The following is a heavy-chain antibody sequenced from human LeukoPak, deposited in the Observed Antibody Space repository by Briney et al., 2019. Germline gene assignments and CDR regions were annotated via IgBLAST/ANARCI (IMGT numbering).Heavy chain of an antibody. Sequence: GGSLRLSCAASGFTFSSYSMNWVRQAPGKGLGWVSDISAGSGTIYYADSVKGRFTISRDNAKNSLYLQMNTLRDEDTAVYYCARDGRNYYGMDVWGQGTTVTVSS. J-gene: IGHJ6*02. CDR2: ISAGSGTI. V-gene: IGHV3-48*02. CDR3: ARDGRNYYGMDV. CDR1: GFTFSSYS.